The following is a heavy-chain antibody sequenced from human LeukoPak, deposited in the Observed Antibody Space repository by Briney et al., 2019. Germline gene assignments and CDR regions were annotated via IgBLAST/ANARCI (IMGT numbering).Heavy chain of an antibody. V-gene: IGHV3-21*01. J-gene: IGHJ4*02. CDR2: ISSSSSYI. Sequence: GGSLSLSRAASGFTFSSYSMNWVRQAPGKGLEWVSSISSSSSYIYYADSVEGRFTISRDNAKHSLYLQMNSLRAEDTAVYYCARDWWYCSGGSCYYFDYWGQGTLVTVSS. CDR1: GFTFSSYS. D-gene: IGHD2-15*01. CDR3: ARDWWYCSGGSCYYFDY.